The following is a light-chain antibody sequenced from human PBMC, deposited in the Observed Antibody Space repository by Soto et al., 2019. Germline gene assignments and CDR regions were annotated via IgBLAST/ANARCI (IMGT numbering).Light chain of an antibody. CDR3: QQYGSSPRT. CDR1: QSVSISF. J-gene: IGKJ5*01. CDR2: GAS. V-gene: IGKV3-20*01. Sequence: EIVLTQSPGTLSLSPGERASLSCRASQSVSISFLAWYQQKVGQAPRLLIYGASSRATGIPDRFSGSGSGTDFTLTISRLEPEDFAVYYCQQYGSSPRTFGQGTRLEIK.